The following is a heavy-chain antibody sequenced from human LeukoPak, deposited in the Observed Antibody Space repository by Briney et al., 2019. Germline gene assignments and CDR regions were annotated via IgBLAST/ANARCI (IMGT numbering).Heavy chain of an antibody. V-gene: IGHV1-2*02. CDR3: ARALETIDP. D-gene: IGHD1-1*01. J-gene: IGHJ5*02. CDR2: INPNSGGT. Sequence: GGSLRLSCAASGYTFTGYYMHWVRQAPGQGLEWMGWINPNSGGTNYAQKFQGRVTMTRDTSVSTAYMELSRLRSDDTAVYYCARALETIDPWGQGTLVTVSS. CDR1: GYTFTGYY.